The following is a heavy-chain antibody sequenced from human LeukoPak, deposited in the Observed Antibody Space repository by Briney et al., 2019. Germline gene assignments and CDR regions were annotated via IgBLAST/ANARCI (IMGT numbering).Heavy chain of an antibody. CDR3: ARDRVLLWFGELLGAFDI. Sequence: ASVKVSCKASGYTFTGYYMHWVRQAPGQGLEWMGWINPNSGGTNYAQKFQGRVTMTRDTSISTAYMELSRLRSDDTAVYYCARDRVLLWFGELLGAFDIWGQGTMVTVSS. CDR2: INPNSGGT. CDR1: GYTFTGYY. D-gene: IGHD3-10*01. V-gene: IGHV1-2*02. J-gene: IGHJ3*02.